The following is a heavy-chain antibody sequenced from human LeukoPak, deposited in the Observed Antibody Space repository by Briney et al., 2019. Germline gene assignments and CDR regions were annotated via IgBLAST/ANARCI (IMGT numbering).Heavy chain of an antibody. V-gene: IGHV1-69*05. CDR2: IIPIFDTA. D-gene: IGHD3-10*01. CDR1: GGTFSSYA. CDR3: AAARGAYRGHYYYYYIDV. J-gene: IGHJ6*03. Sequence: SVKVSFKSSGGTFSSYAISWVRQAPGQGLEWMGGIIPIFDTANYAQKFQGRVTITTDESTSTAYMELSSLRSEDTAVYYCAAARGAYRGHYYYYYIDVWGKGTTVTVSS.